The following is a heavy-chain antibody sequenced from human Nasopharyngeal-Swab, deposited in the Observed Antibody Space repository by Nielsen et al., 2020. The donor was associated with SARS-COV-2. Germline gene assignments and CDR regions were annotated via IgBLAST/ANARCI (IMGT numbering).Heavy chain of an antibody. CDR2: IKQDRSEK. V-gene: IGHV3-7*01. CDR1: GFTFSSYW. J-gene: IGHJ6*02. D-gene: IGHD3-3*01. CDR3: ARDRNGFIYYYYGMDV. Sequence: GESLKISCAASGFTFSSYWMSWVRQAPGKGPEWVANIKQDRSEKYYVDSVKGRFTISRDNAKNSLYLQMNSLRAEDTAVYYCARDRNGFIYYYYGMDVWGQGTTVTVSS.